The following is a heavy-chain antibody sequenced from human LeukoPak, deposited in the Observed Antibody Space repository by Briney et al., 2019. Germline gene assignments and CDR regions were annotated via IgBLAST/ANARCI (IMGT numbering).Heavy chain of an antibody. J-gene: IGHJ4*02. V-gene: IGHV3-23*01. CDR3: AKDRADCSNTSCYAFFDY. CDR2: ISGSGGST. D-gene: IGHD2-2*01. CDR1: GFTFSNYA. Sequence: PGGSLRLSCAASGFTFSNYAINWVRQAPGKGLEWASAISGSGGSTFYADSVKGRFTISRDNSKNTLYLQMNSRRAEDTAVYYCAKDRADCSNTSCYAFFDYWGQGTLVTVSP.